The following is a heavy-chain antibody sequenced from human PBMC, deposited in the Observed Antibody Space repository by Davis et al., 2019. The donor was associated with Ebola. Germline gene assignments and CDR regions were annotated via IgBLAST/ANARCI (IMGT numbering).Heavy chain of an antibody. V-gene: IGHV3-30*03. CDR3: GYSSLDY. CDR2: ISYDGSNK. CDR1: GYTFTSYG. Sequence: SCKASGYTFTSYGMHWVRQAPGKGLEWVAVISYDGSNKYYADSVKGRFTISRDNSKNTLYLQMNSLRAEDTAVYYCGYSSLDYWGQGTLVTVSS. D-gene: IGHD6-13*01. J-gene: IGHJ4*02.